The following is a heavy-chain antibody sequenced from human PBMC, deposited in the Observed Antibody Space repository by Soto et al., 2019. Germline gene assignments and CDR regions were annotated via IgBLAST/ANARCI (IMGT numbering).Heavy chain of an antibody. J-gene: IGHJ4*02. CDR2: IYYSGST. CDR3: ARHRKADTPLVNPDFDF. V-gene: IGHV4-39*01. D-gene: IGHD6-13*01. Sequence: QPQLQESGPGVVKPSETLSLTCSVSGGSISSSGCYWGWIRQPPGEGLEWIGSIYYSGSTYYNASLKSRVTISVDTSKNQFSLKLSSVTAADTAVYYCARHRKADTPLVNPDFDFWGQGTLVTVSS. CDR1: GGSISSSGCY.